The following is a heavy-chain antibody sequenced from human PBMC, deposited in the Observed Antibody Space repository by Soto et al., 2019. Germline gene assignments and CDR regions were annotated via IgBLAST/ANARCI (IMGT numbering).Heavy chain of an antibody. CDR3: ARSSKEGITVFGVVIIERAAMDF. CDR1: EDTYTDYE. J-gene: IGHJ6*02. V-gene: IGHV1-46*01. CDR2: LNLSYGDT. D-gene: IGHD3-3*01. Sequence: ASGKVCCEASEDTYTDYEMHWGGPAPARELEWMGILNLSYGDTRSAQKFQGRVTLTRNTSSRTVDMELSSLRLEDTAVYYCARSSKEGITVFGVVIIERAAMDFSGRRTSVIVSS.